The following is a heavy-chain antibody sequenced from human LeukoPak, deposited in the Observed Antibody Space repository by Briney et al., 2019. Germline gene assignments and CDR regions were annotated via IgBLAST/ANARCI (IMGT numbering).Heavy chain of an antibody. J-gene: IGHJ3*02. V-gene: IGHV5-51*01. CDR1: GYSFTSYW. D-gene: IGHD6-13*01. CDR2: FYPGDSDT. CDR3: ARRWIAAAGHNAFDI. Sequence: GESLKIPCKGSGYSFTSYWSVCVRQMPGKGLEWMVIFYPGDSDTRYSPSFQGQVTISADKSIITAYLQWGSMKASDTAMYYCARRWIAAAGHNAFDIWGQGTMVTVSS.